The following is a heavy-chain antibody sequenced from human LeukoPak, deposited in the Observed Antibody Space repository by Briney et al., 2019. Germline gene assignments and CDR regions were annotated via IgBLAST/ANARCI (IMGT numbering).Heavy chain of an antibody. Sequence: GGSLRLSCAASGFTFSSYSMNWVRQAPGKGLEWVSSISSSSSYIYYADSVKGRFTISRDNAKNSLYLQMNSLRAEDTAVYYCARDAYGYNYPFDIWGQGTMVTVSS. CDR2: ISSSSSYI. CDR3: ARDAYGYNYPFDI. CDR1: GFTFSSYS. D-gene: IGHD5-24*01. V-gene: IGHV3-21*01. J-gene: IGHJ3*02.